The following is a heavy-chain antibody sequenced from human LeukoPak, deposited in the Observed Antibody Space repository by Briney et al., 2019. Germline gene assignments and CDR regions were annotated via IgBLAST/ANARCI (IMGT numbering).Heavy chain of an antibody. J-gene: IGHJ6*02. CDR1: GFTFSSYA. CDR3: AKSIEIKPNYYYYYGMDV. Sequence: PGGSLRLSCAASGFTFSSYAMSWVRQAPGKGLEWVSAISGSGGSTYYADSVEGRFTISRDNSKNTLYLQMNSLGAEDTAVYYCAKSIEIKPNYYYYYGMDVWGQGTTVTVSS. D-gene: IGHD1-14*01. V-gene: IGHV3-23*01. CDR2: ISGSGGST.